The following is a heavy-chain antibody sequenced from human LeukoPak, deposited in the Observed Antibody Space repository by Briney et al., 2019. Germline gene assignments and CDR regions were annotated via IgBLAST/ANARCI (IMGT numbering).Heavy chain of an antibody. V-gene: IGHV1-24*01. CDR3: ATGPPRYCSGGSCAFDY. Sequence: ASVTVSCKVSGYTLTELSMHWVRQAPGKGLEWMGGFNPEDGETIYAQKFQGRVTMTEDTSTDTAYMELSSLRSEDTAVYYRATGPPRYCSGGSCAFDYWGQGTLVTVSS. D-gene: IGHD2-15*01. J-gene: IGHJ4*02. CDR2: FNPEDGET. CDR1: GYTLTELS.